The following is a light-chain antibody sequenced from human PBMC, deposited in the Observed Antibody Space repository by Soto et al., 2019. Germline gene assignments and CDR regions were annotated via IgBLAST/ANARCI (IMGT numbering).Light chain of an antibody. Sequence: QSVLTQPPSASGTPGQRVNISCSGSSSNIGSNYVYWYRQFPGTAPKLLIQRNNQRPSGVPARFSGSKSGTSASLAISGLRSEDEADYYCCSYVDTDTWVFGGGTKLTVL. J-gene: IGLJ3*02. CDR1: SSNIGSNY. CDR2: RNN. V-gene: IGLV1-47*01. CDR3: CSYVDTDTWV.